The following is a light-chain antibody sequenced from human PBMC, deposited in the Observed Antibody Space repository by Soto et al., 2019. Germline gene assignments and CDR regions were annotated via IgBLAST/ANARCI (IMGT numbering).Light chain of an antibody. CDR2: DVS. Sequence: QSALTQPASVSGSPGQSITISCTGSSSDVGGYDYVSWYQHHPGKAPKLMIHDVSNRPSGVSNRFSGSKSGNTASLTISGLQGEDEADYYCSSYTSSSTPYVFGTGTQLTVL. J-gene: IGLJ1*01. V-gene: IGLV2-14*03. CDR1: SSDVGGYDY. CDR3: SSYTSSSTPYV.